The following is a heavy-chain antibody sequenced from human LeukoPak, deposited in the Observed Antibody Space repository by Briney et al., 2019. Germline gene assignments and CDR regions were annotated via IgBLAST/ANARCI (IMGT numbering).Heavy chain of an antibody. CDR1: GFTFSDYY. D-gene: IGHD3-10*01. J-gene: IGHJ4*02. Sequence: PGRSLRLSCAASGFTFSDYYMSWIRQAPGKGLEWVSYISSSGSTIYYADSVKGRFTISRDNAKNSLYLQMNSLRAEDTAVYYCAAYYYGSGSYSLDYWGQGTLVTVSS. CDR2: ISSSGSTI. V-gene: IGHV3-11*01. CDR3: AAYYYGSGSYSLDY.